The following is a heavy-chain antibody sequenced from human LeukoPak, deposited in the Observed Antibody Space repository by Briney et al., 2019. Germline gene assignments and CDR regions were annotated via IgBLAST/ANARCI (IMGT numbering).Heavy chain of an antibody. CDR2: ISGSGRDT. V-gene: IGHV3-23*01. CDR1: DFTFSNYA. J-gene: IGHJ4*02. Sequence: GGSLRLSCAVSDFTFSNYAMSWVRLAPGKGLEWVAAISGSGRDTYYADSVKGRFTISRDNSRNTVYLQMNSLRADDTAVYYSARARYENSGHYYDHWGQGALVTVSS. D-gene: IGHD3-22*01. CDR3: ARARYENSGHYYDH.